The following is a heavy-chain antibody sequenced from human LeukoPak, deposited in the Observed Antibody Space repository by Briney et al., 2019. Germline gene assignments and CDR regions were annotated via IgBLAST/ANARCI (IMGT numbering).Heavy chain of an antibody. Sequence: PGRSLRLSCAASGFTFSSYGMHWVRQAPGKGLEWVAVIWYDGSNEYYADSVKGRFTISRDNSKNTLYLQMNSLRAEDTAVYYCARDPGIAAVPWGQGTLVTVSS. CDR3: ARDPGIAAVP. D-gene: IGHD6-13*01. V-gene: IGHV3-33*01. J-gene: IGHJ4*02. CDR1: GFTFSSYG. CDR2: IWYDGSNE.